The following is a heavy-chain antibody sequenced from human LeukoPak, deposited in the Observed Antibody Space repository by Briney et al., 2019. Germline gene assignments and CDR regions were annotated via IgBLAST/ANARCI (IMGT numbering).Heavy chain of an antibody. CDR1: GFTFSSFW. D-gene: IGHD1-1*01. CDR3: VRETRIGSSGTQGWFDP. CDR2: IKTDGSST. Sequence: GGSLRLSCLASGFTFSSFWMHWVRQTPGKGLVWVSRIKTDGSSTDYAASVRGRFTISRDNARNTLYLQMDSLRVEDTAVYYCVRETRIGSSGTQGWFDPWGQGTLVTVSS. J-gene: IGHJ5*02. V-gene: IGHV3-74*01.